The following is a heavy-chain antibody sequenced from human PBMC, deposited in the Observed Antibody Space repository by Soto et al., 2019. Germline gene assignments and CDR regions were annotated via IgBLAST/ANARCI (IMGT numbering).Heavy chain of an antibody. J-gene: IGHJ6*02. D-gene: IGHD1-1*01. Sequence: PGESLKISCKGPGYIFTSYWIAWVRQMPGKGLEWMGIIYPHDSDTRFSPSFQGQVTMSADKSINTAYLQWSSLKASDTAMYYCAICSDNCDYYNYYGMDVWGQGTTVTVSS. CDR1: GYIFTSYW. CDR2: IYPHDSDT. V-gene: IGHV5-51*01. CDR3: AICSDNCDYYNYYGMDV.